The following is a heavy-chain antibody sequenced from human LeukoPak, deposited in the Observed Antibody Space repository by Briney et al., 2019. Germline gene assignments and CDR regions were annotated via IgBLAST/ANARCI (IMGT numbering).Heavy chain of an antibody. J-gene: IGHJ6*04. Sequence: VASVKVSCKASGYMFTTYAMHWVRQAPGQRLEWMGWINAGNGNTKYSQKFQGRVTITWDTSASTAYMELSSLRSEDTAVYYCARDQWVLDYYYGMDVCGKGTTVTVSS. D-gene: IGHD2-8*01. V-gene: IGHV1-3*01. CDR2: INAGNGNT. CDR3: ARDQWVLDYYYGMDV. CDR1: GYMFTTYA.